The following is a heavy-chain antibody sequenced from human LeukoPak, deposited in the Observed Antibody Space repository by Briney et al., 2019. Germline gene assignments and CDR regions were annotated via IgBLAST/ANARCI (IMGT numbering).Heavy chain of an antibody. CDR3: ARQGTTISGRMSYYYGMDV. CDR2: ISTSGSTI. D-gene: IGHD1-26*01. J-gene: IGHJ6*02. V-gene: IGHV3-11*01. CDR1: AFSFSDYY. Sequence: GGSLRLSCAASAFSFSDYYMNWIRQAPGKGLERVSYISTSGSTIYYADSVKGRFTISRDNAKNSLYLQMNSLRAEDTAVYYCARQGTTISGRMSYYYGMDVWGQGTTVTVSS.